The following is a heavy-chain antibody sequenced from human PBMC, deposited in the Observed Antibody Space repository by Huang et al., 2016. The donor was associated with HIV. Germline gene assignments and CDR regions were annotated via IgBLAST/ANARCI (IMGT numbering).Heavy chain of an antibody. V-gene: IGHV3-30*02. D-gene: IGHD5-12*01. CDR3: ARAVDGFNSKGFYMDV. Sequence: QVQLVESGGGVVQPGGSLRLSCGASGFIFDNFGMHWVRQGPGKGLECVAFIRCDGSNEYNGESGKGRVSISRDNFENMVYLQMNSLGDGDTAIYYCARAVDGFNSKGFYMDVWGKGTAVIVSS. CDR2: IRCDGSNE. J-gene: IGHJ6*03. CDR1: GFIFDNFG.